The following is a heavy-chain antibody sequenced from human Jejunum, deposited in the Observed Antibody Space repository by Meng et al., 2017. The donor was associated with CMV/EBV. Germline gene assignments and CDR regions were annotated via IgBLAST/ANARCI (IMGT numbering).Heavy chain of an antibody. CDR1: GGSMSPYS. Sequence: LGLSCPVSGGSMSPYSWSWIRQSPGKGLEWLGYIFSNGTTNYNPSLKSRLTLSIDTSKRQYSLSLNSVTAADTAVYFCARDSGVSYWGQGTLVTVSS. CDR3: ARDSGVSY. D-gene: IGHD5/OR15-5a*01. V-gene: IGHV4-59*01. J-gene: IGHJ4*02. CDR2: IFSNGTT.